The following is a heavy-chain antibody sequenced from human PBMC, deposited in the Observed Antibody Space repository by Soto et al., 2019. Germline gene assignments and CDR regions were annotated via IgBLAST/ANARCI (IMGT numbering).Heavy chain of an antibody. J-gene: IGHJ6*02. CDR3: ARDHDSHYYYGMDV. CDR2: ISSSSSYI. V-gene: IGHV3-21*01. D-gene: IGHD3-3*01. CDR1: GFTFSSYS. Sequence: EVPLVESGGGLVKPGGSLRLSCAASGFTFSSYSMNWVRQAPGKGLEWVSSISSSSSYIYYADSVKGRFTISRDNAKNSLYLQMNSLRAEDTAVYYCARDHDSHYYYGMDVWGQGTTVTVSS.